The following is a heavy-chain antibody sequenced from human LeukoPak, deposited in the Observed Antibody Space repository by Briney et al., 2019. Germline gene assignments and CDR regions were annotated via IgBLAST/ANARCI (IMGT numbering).Heavy chain of an antibody. V-gene: IGHV1-58*01. CDR3: AAVNSDWYFSWYFDL. CDR2: IIVGSGNK. D-gene: IGHD2-21*02. J-gene: IGHJ2*01. CDR1: GFTFSSST. Sequence: SVKVSCKASGFTFSSSTVQWVRQARGQRLEWLGWIIVGSGNKNNAQRFQERLTITRDLSTGTADMELSSLRSEDTAVYYCAAVNSDWYFSWYFDLWGRGTLVTVSS.